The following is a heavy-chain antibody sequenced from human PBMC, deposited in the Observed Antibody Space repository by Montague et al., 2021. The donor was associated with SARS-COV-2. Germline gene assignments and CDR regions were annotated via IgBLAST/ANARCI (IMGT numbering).Heavy chain of an antibody. CDR3: ARDDMVLEGVTKGMDV. CDR2: MYYSGST. J-gene: IGHJ6*02. CDR1: GGSISSSNYY. V-gene: IGHV4-39*02. Sequence: SETLSLTCTVSGGSISSSNYYWGWIRQPPGKGLEWIGNMYYSGSTYYTPSIKSRVTISIDTSKYHFSLKLSSVTAAATAVYYSARDDMVLEGVTKGMDVWGQGTTVTVSS. D-gene: IGHD3-16*01.